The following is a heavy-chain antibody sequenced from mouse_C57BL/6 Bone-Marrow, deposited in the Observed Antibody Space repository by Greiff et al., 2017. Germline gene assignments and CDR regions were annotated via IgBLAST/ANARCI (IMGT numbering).Heavy chain of an antibody. D-gene: IGHD2-1*01. J-gene: IGHJ1*03. CDR1: GFTFSSYG. V-gene: IGHV5-6*01. Sequence: EVQGVESGGDLVKPGGSLKLSCAASGFTFSSYGMSWVRQSPDKRLEWVGTISSGGSYTYYPDSMQGRFTISRDNAKNTPYLQMSSLKSEDTAIYYCARRGFYYGNFLCYFDVWGTGTTVTVSS. CDR3: ARRGFYYGNFLCYFDV. CDR2: ISSGGSYT.